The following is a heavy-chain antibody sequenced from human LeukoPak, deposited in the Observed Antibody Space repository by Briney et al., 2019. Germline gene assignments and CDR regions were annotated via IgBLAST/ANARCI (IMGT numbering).Heavy chain of an antibody. CDR3: VRGGALYYDFWD. Sequence: ASVKVSCKASGYTFTGYYMHWVRQAPGQGLEWMGWINPNSGGTNYAQKSQGRVTMTRDTSISTGYMELSRLRSDDTAVYYCVRGGALYYDFWDWGQGTLVTVSS. CDR2: INPNSGGT. J-gene: IGHJ4*02. V-gene: IGHV1-2*02. D-gene: IGHD3-3*01. CDR1: GYTFTGYY.